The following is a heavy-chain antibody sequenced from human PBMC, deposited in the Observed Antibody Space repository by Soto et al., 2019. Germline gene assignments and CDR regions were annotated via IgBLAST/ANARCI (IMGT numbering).Heavy chain of an antibody. D-gene: IGHD3-3*01. CDR1: GSTFSSYA. CDR2: ISYDGSNK. CDR3: ARAYYDFWSGYYYDY. V-gene: IGHV3-30-3*01. Sequence: GGSLRLSCAASGSTFSSYAMHWVRQAPGKGLEWVAVISYDGSNKYYADSVKGRFTISRDNSKNTLYLQMNSLRAEDTAVYYCARAYYDFWSGYYYDYWGQGTLVTVSS. J-gene: IGHJ4*02.